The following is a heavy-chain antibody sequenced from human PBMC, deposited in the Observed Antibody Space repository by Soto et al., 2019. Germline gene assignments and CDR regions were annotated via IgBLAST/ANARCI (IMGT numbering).Heavy chain of an antibody. D-gene: IGHD1-26*01. CDR3: ARAVGPFDY. Sequence: PGGSLRLACAASGFTFSTYGMHWVRQAPGMGLEWVAVIWYDGSHKDYADSVKGRFTTSRDNSKNTLYLQMNSLRVEDTAVYYCARAVGPFDYWGQGT. V-gene: IGHV3-33*01. CDR1: GFTFSTYG. CDR2: IWYDGSHK. J-gene: IGHJ4*02.